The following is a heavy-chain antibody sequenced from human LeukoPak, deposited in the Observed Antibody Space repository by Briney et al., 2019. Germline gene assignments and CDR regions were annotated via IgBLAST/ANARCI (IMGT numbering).Heavy chain of an antibody. CDR1: GYTFTNYG. CDR2: ISAYNGTT. D-gene: IGHD1-1*01. J-gene: IGHJ5*02. Sequence: GASVKVSCKASGYTFTNYGINWVRQAPGQGLEWMGWISAYNGTTIYAQKLQDRVTMTTDTSTSTAYMDLRSLRSDDTAVYYCARDSGSGWFDPWGQGTLVTVSS. V-gene: IGHV1-18*01. CDR3: ARDSGSGWFDP.